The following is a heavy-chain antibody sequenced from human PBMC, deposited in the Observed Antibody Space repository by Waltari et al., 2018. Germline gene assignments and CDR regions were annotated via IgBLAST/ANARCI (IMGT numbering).Heavy chain of an antibody. V-gene: IGHV3-53*02. D-gene: IGHD5-12*01. CDR2: IFSGGAT. CDR1: GFSVRNNY. J-gene: IGHJ4*02. CDR3: ARGYGDYGFDY. Sequence: EVQLVETGGGLIQPGGSLRLSCVASGFSVRNNYMTWVRQAPGKGLEWVSLIFSGGATYYAESLKVRFTMSRDNSKNTVYLYMNSLRVEDTAVYYCARGYGDYGFDYWGQGTLVTVSA.